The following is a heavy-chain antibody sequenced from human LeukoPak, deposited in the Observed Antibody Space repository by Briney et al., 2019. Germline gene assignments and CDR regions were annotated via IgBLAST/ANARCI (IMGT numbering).Heavy chain of an antibody. CDR2: VFYAGGT. D-gene: IGHD3-10*01. CDR1: GDSISSNYY. Sequence: SETLSLTCKVSGDSISSNYYWGWIRQPPGKGLEWVASVFYAGGTYYNPSLKSRLTISKDTSKNQFSLKLTSVTAADTAVYYCARSNRGGAGSYRGWFDPWGQGTLVTVSS. J-gene: IGHJ5*02. V-gene: IGHV4-39*01. CDR3: ARSNRGGAGSYRGWFDP.